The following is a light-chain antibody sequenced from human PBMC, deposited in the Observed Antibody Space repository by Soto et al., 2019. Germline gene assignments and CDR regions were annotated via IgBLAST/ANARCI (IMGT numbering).Light chain of an antibody. CDR2: GAS. Sequence: EIVLTQSPGTLSLSPGERATLSCRASQSVSNNYLAWYQQKPGQAPRLLIYGASNRATGIPDRFSGSWSGTDFTLSISRLEPEDFAVYYCGQFVSSPPRTFGQGTKVDI. CDR3: GQFVSSPPRT. J-gene: IGKJ1*01. CDR1: QSVSNNY. V-gene: IGKV3-20*01.